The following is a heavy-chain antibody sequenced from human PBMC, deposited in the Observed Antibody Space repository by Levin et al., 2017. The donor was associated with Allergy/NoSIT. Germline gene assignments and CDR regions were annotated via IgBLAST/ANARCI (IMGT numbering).Heavy chain of an antibody. CDR1: GFTVSSNY. Sequence: GGSLRLSCAVSGFTVSSNYMSWVCQAPGKGPEWVSVIYGGGSTYYADSVRGRFTISRDDSGNTLSLQMNRLRVEDTAVYYCASEIPRGSPDNYVPLWGRGTLVTVSS. J-gene: IGHJ4*02. CDR2: IYGGGST. CDR3: ASEIPRGSPDNYVPL. D-gene: IGHD3-10*02. V-gene: IGHV3-53*01.